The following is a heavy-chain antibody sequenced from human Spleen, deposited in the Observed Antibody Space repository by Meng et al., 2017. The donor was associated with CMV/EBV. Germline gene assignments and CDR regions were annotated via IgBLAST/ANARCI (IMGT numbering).Heavy chain of an antibody. Sequence: GSLRLSCAVYGGSFSGYYWSWIRQPPGKGLEWIGEINHSGSTNYNPSLKSRVTISVDTSKNQFSLKLSSVTAADTAVYYCVRSYGSGSYYDYWGQGTLVTVSS. V-gene: IGHV4-34*01. D-gene: IGHD3-10*01. CDR3: VRSYGSGSYYDY. CDR2: INHSGST. J-gene: IGHJ4*02. CDR1: GGSFSGYY.